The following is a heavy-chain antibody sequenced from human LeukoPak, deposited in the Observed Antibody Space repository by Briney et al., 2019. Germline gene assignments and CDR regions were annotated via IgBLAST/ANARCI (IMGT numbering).Heavy chain of an antibody. Sequence: GGSLRLSCAASGFMFSNYAMSWVGQAPGKGLERVSAITASGGDTLSADSVKGRFTISRDNSKDTLYLQMNSLRAEDTAVYYCATAGGSSGSYPLIYWGQGTLVTVSS. CDR1: GFMFSNYA. CDR2: ITASGGDT. D-gene: IGHD6-19*01. V-gene: IGHV3-23*01. CDR3: ATAGGSSGSYPLIY. J-gene: IGHJ4*02.